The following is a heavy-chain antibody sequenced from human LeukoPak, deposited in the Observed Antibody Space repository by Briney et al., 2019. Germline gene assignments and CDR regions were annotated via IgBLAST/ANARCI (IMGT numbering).Heavy chain of an antibody. D-gene: IGHD3-22*01. CDR1: GGSISSGGYS. CDR3: ASNYYDSSGYYYGLEYFQH. CDR2: IYHSGST. Sequence: SETLSLTCAVSGGSISSGGYSWSWIRQPPGKGLEWVGYIYHSGSTYYNPSLKSRVTISVDRSENQFSLKLSSVTAADTAVYYCASNYYDSSGYYYGLEYFQHWGQGTLVTVSS. V-gene: IGHV4-30-2*01. J-gene: IGHJ1*01.